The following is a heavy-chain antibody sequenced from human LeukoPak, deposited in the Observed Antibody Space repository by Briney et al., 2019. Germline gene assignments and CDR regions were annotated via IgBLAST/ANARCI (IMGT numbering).Heavy chain of an antibody. V-gene: IGHV4-59*01. J-gene: IGHJ4*02. D-gene: IGHD3-3*01. CDR3: ARAVDFWSGYSFDY. CDR2: TYYSGST. Sequence: SETLSLTCTVSGGSMSSYYWSWIRQPPGKGLEGIGYTYYSGSTNYNPSLQSRVTISVDTSKNQFSLKLSSVTAADTAGYYCARAVDFWSGYSFDYWGQGTLVTVSS. CDR1: GGSMSSYY.